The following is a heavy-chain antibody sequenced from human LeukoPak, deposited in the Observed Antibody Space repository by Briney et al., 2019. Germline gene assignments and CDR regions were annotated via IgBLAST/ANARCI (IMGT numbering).Heavy chain of an antibody. Sequence: GRSLRLSCAASGFTFSNYAMHWVRQAPGKGLEWVAFISYDGSNKYYADSVKGRFTISSDNSKNTLYLQMNSLRAEDTAVYYCASAYSSAWSSDYWGQGTLVTVSS. J-gene: IGHJ4*02. CDR3: ASAYSSAWSSDY. D-gene: IGHD6-19*01. CDR1: GFTFSNYA. CDR2: ISYDGSNK. V-gene: IGHV3-30-3*01.